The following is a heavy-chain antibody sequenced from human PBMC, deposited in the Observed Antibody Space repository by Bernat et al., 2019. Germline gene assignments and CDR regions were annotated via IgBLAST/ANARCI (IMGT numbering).Heavy chain of an antibody. CDR3: ARVGVRPDYYYYYGMDV. CDR1: GFTFSSYA. Sequence: VQLVESGGVVVQPGGSLRLSCAASGFTFSSYAMHWVRQAPGKGLEWVAVISYDGSNKYYADSVKGRFTISRDNSKNTLYLQMNSLRAEDTAVYYGARVGVRPDYYYYYGMDVWGQGTAVTVSS. V-gene: IGHV3-30-3*01. J-gene: IGHJ6*02. D-gene: IGHD2-8*01. CDR2: ISYDGSNK.